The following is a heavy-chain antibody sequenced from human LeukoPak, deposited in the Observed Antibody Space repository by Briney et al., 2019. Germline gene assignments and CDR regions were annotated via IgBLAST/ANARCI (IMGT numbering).Heavy chain of an antibody. CDR2: VSGSGGST. D-gene: IGHD5-18*01. J-gene: IGHJ4*02. Sequence: GGSLRLSCAASGFTFSSYAMSWVRQAPGKGLEWVSAVSGSGGSTYYADSVKGRFTISRDNSKNTLYLQMNSLRAEDTAVYYCAKLSAGYSYGYREAYYFDYWGQGTLVTVSS. CDR3: AKLSAGYSYGYREAYYFDY. CDR1: GFTFSSYA. V-gene: IGHV3-23*01.